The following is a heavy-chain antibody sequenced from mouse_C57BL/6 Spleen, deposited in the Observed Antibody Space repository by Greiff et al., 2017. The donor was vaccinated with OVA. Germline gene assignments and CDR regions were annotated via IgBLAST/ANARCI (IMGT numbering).Heavy chain of an antibody. CDR3: SRSPKTGTLIYFDY. Sequence: VQLQQSGPELVKPAASVKITCKASGYSFTDYNMHWVKQSNGKSLEWIGVLNPNYGTTSYNQKFKGKATLTVAHSSSTAYMQLNSLTSEDSAVYYCSRSPKTGTLIYFDYWGQGTTLTVSS. V-gene: IGHV1-39*01. D-gene: IGHD1-3*01. J-gene: IGHJ2*01. CDR2: LNPNYGTT. CDR1: GYSFTDYN.